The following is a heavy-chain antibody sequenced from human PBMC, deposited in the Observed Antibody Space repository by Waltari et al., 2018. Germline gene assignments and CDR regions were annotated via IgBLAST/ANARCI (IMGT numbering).Heavy chain of an antibody. CDR1: GFTFSSYW. Sequence: EVQLVESGGGLVQPGGSLRLSCAASGFTFSSYWMSWVRQAPGKGLEWVANIKQYGSEKYYVDSVKGRFTISRDNAKNSLYLQMNSLRAEDTAVYYCASGTTALDFDYWGQGTLVTVSS. D-gene: IGHD4-4*01. V-gene: IGHV3-7*01. J-gene: IGHJ4*02. CDR3: ASGTTALDFDY. CDR2: IKQYGSEK.